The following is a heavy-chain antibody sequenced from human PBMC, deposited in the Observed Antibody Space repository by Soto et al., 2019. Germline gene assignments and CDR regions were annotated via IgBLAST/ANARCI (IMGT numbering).Heavy chain of an antibody. CDR1: GNSISTTNW. Sequence: QVELQESGPGLVKPSGTLSLTCVVSGNSISTTNWWSWVRQSPGEGLECIGEIYHSGSTNYNPSLKSRVTISVDKSTNQFSLALSPVTAADTAVYYSARDVGYHSACSPSGQFDFWGQGTLVTVSS. V-gene: IGHV4-4*02. D-gene: IGHD2-15*01. J-gene: IGHJ4*02. CDR3: ARDVGYHSACSPSGQFDF. CDR2: IYHSGST.